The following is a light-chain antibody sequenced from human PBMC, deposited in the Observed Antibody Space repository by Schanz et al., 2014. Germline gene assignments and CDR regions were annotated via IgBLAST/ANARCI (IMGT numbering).Light chain of an antibody. J-gene: IGLJ3*02. CDR1: SSDVGSYDY. CDR2: SVD. V-gene: IGLV2-8*01. Sequence: QSALIQPPSVSGSPGQSVTISCTGTSSDVGSYDYVSWYQQHPGTVPKPMVYSVDSRPSGVPDRFSGSKSGNTASLTVSGLQAEDEADYYCSSYAGSNNWRVFGGGTKLTVL. CDR3: SSYAGSNNWRV.